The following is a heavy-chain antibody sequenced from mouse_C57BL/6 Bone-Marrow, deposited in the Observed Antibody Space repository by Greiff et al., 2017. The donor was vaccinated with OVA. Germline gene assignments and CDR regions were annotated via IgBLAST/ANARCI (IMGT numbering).Heavy chain of an antibody. V-gene: IGHV1-55*01. CDR3: ASPYYGSRDAMDY. CDR2: IYPGSGST. Sequence: VQLQQSGAELVKPGASVKMSCKASGYTFTSYWITWVKQRPGQGLEWIGDIYPGSGSTNYNEKFKSKATLTVDTSSSTAYMQLSSLTSEDSAVYYCASPYYGSRDAMDYWGQGTSVTVSS. D-gene: IGHD1-1*01. J-gene: IGHJ4*01. CDR1: GYTFTSYW.